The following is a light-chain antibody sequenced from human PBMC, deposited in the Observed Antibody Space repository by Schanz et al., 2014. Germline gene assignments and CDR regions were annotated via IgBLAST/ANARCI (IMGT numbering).Light chain of an antibody. CDR2: RAS. CDR3: QQFHNWPPFT. J-gene: IGKJ4*01. Sequence: EIVMTQSPATLSVSPGERATLSCRASQSISINLAWYQQKPGQAPRLLIYRASTRATGIPARFSGSGSGTEFTLTISSLQSEDFAVYYCQQFHNWPPFTFGGGTKVEI. CDR1: QSISIN. V-gene: IGKV3-15*01.